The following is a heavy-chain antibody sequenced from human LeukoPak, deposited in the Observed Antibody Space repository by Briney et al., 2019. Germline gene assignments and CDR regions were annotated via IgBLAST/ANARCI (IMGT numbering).Heavy chain of an antibody. D-gene: IGHD4-17*01. J-gene: IGHJ4*02. V-gene: IGHV3-49*04. Sequence: TGGSLRLSCTASGFTFGDYAMSWVRQAPGKGLEWVGFIRSKAYGGTTEYAASVKGRFTISRDDSKSIAYLQMNSLKTEDTAVSYCTRAANYGDQIEGYWGQGTLVTVSS. CDR3: TRAANYGDQIEGY. CDR2: IRSKAYGGTT. CDR1: GFTFGDYA.